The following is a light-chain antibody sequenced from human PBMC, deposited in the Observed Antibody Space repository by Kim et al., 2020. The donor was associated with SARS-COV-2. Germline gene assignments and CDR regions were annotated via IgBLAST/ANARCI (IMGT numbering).Light chain of an antibody. Sequence: QRVTISCSGSSSNIGSNTINWYQHLPRTAPKLLIHSNNRRPSGVPDRFSGSKSGTSASLAINGLQSDDEADYYCATWDDSLYAPVFGGGTQLTVL. V-gene: IGLV1-44*01. CDR1: SSNIGSNT. CDR3: ATWDDSLYAPV. CDR2: SNN. J-gene: IGLJ2*01.